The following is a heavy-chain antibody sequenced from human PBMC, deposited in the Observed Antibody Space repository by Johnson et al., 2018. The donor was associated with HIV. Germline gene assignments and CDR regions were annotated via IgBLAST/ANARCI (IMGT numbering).Heavy chain of an antibody. D-gene: IGHD3-9*01. CDR1: GFTFSSYA. J-gene: IGHJ3*02. CDR2: ISYDGSHK. Sequence: QVQLVESGGGVVQPGRSLRLSCVASGFTFSSYAMHWVRQAPGKGLEWVAVISYDGSHKNYADSVKGRFTISRDNSKNTLYLQMNSLRAEDTAVYYCARGDYDILTGYAFDIWGQGTMVTVSS. CDR3: ARGDYDILTGYAFDI. V-gene: IGHV3-30*04.